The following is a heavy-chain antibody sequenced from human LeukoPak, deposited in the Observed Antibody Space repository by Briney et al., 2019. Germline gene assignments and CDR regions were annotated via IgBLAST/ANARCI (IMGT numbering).Heavy chain of an antibody. V-gene: IGHV4-39*07. CDR3: ARESVGYSYGAWSLSPFYYYYMDV. J-gene: IGHJ6*03. Sequence: PSETLSLTCTVSGGSISSSSYYWSWIRQPPGKGLEWIGEINHSGSTNYNPSLKSRVTISVDTSKNQFSLKLRSVPAADTAVYYCARESVGYSYGAWSLSPFYYYYMDVWGKGTTVTISS. CDR2: INHSGST. D-gene: IGHD5-18*01. CDR1: GGSISSSSYY.